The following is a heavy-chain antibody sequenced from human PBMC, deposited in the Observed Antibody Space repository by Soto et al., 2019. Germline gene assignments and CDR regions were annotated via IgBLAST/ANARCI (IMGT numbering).Heavy chain of an antibody. CDR1: GGSISSYY. CDR2: IYYSGST. D-gene: IGHD1-26*01. V-gene: IGHV4-59*01. J-gene: IGHJ3*02. Sequence: SETLSLTRTVSGGSISSYYGSWIRQPPGKGLEYIGYIYYSGSTNYNPSLKSQVTISVGTSKNQFSLKLSSVTAADTAVYYCARDLGSAAFDIWGQGTMVTVSS. CDR3: ARDLGSAAFDI.